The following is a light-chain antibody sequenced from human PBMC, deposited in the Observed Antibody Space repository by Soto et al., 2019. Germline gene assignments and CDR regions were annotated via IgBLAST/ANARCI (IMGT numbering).Light chain of an antibody. CDR2: YDD. V-gene: IGLV1-36*01. Sequence: QSVLTQPPSVSEAPRQRVTISCSGSSSNIGNNAVNWYQQLPGKAPKLLIYYDDLLPSGVSDRFSGSKSGTSASLAISGLQSEDDADYYWAAWDDNMHCFYVVGTGSKVTVL. CDR3: AAWDDNMHCFYV. J-gene: IGLJ1*01. CDR1: SSNIGNNA.